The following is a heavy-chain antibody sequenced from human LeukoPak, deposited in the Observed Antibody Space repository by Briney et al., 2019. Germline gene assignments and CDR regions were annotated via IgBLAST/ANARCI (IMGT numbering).Heavy chain of an antibody. V-gene: IGHV3-21*01. CDR1: GFTFSSYG. CDR2: ISSSSSYI. D-gene: IGHD2-2*01. CDR3: ARLSVVVVPADPWDDAFDI. Sequence: GGSLRLSCAASGFTFSSYGMHWVRQAPGKGLEWVSSISSSSSYIYYADSVKGRFTISRDNAKNSLYLQMNSLRAEDTAVYYCARLSVVVVPADPWDDAFDIWGQGTMVTVSS. J-gene: IGHJ3*02.